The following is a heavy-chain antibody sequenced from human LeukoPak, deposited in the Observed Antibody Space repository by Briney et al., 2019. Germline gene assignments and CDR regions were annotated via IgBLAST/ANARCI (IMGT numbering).Heavy chain of an antibody. CDR2: IYYAGGDT. V-gene: IGHV3-23*01. CDR3: AKDHGAAVVPRRFDY. Sequence: GGSLRLSCAASGFTCNSYAMSWVRQAPGKGPEWVSTIYYAGGDTYYADSVKGRFTVSRDNINNALHLQMDSLRDEDTAVYYCAKDHGAAVVPRRFDYWGRGTLVTVSS. D-gene: IGHD2-21*01. CDR1: GFTCNSYA. J-gene: IGHJ4*02.